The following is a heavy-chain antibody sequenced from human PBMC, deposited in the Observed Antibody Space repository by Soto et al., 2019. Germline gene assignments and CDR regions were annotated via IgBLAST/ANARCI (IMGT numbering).Heavy chain of an antibody. CDR3: ATSFSYDYGSGRESDDAFDI. D-gene: IGHD3-10*01. V-gene: IGHV4-4*02. J-gene: IGHJ3*02. CDR1: SGSISSSNW. Sequence: SETLSLTCAVSSGSISSSNWWSWVRQPPGKGLEWIGEIYHSGSTNYNPSLKSRVTISVDKSKNQFSLKLSSVTAADTAVYYCATSFSYDYGSGRESDDAFDIWGQGSMVTVSS. CDR2: IYHSGST.